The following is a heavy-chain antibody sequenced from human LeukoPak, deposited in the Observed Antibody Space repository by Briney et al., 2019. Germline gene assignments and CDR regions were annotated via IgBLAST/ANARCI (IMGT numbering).Heavy chain of an antibody. CDR1: GGSISSSIYY. D-gene: IGHD1-26*01. CDR3: ARRGGELLQTVDY. Sequence: SETLSLTCTVSGGSISSSIYYWDWIRQPPGKGLEWIGSIHYRGNTYYNPSLKSRAPISVDTSKNQFSLKLSSVTAADTAVCYCARRGGELLQTVDYWGQGTLVTVSS. V-gene: IGHV4-39*01. J-gene: IGHJ4*02. CDR2: IHYRGNT.